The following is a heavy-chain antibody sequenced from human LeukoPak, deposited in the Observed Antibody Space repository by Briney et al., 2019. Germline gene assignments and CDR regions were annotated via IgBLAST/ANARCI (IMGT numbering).Heavy chain of an antibody. V-gene: IGHV4-31*03. D-gene: IGHD2/OR15-2a*01. Sequence: PSETLSLTCTVSGDSINSGGYYWSWIRQHPGKGLEWIGYIYYSGSPYYNPSLRSRITISMDTSKNQFSLKLSSVTAADTAVYYCARDATFLARAFDIWGQGTLVTVSS. CDR2: IYYSGSP. J-gene: IGHJ3*02. CDR3: ARDATFLARAFDI. CDR1: GDSINSGGYY.